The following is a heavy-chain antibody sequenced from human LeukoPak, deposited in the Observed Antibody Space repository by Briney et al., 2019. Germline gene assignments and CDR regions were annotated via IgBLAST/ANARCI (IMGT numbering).Heavy chain of an antibody. J-gene: IGHJ5*01. CDR2: INPNSGGT. CDR3: ARTTYSSGWFDY. D-gene: IGHD6-19*01. Sequence: ASVKVSCKASGYTFTGYYMHWVRQAPGQGLAWMGWINPNSGGTNYAQKFQGRVTMTRDTYISTAYMELSRLRSDDTAVYYCARTTYSSGWFDYWGQGTLVTVSS. CDR1: GYTFTGYY. V-gene: IGHV1-2*02.